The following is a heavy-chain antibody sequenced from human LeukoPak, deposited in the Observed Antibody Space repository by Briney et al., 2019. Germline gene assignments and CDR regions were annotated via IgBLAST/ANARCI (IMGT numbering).Heavy chain of an antibody. D-gene: IGHD4-23*01. CDR2: INHSGST. J-gene: IGHJ5*02. Sequence: SETLSLICAVYGGSFSGYYWNWIRQPPGKGLEWIGEINHSGSTIYNPSLKSRVTISVDTSKNQISLKLSSVTAADTAVYYCARGRPSVGVAFRSTSGNNWFDPWGQGTLVTVSS. CDR3: ARGRPSVGVAFRSTSGNNWFDP. V-gene: IGHV4-34*01. CDR1: GGSFSGYY.